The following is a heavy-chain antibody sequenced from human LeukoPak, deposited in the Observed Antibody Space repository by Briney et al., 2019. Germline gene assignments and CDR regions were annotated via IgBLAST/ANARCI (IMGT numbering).Heavy chain of an antibody. CDR3: ARGSSEDGGNSDFDY. CDR2: INPRSGGT. J-gene: IGHJ4*02. Sequence: ASVKVSCKASGYTFTVYYMHWVRQAPGQGLEWMGWINPRSGGTSYAQRFQGRVTMTRDTSISTAYMELSRLRSDDTAVYYCARGSSEDGGNSDFDYWGQGTLVTVSS. CDR1: GYTFTVYY. D-gene: IGHD4-23*01. V-gene: IGHV1-2*02.